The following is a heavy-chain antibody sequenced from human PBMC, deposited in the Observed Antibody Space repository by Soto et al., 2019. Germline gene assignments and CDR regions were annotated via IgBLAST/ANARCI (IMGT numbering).Heavy chain of an antibody. D-gene: IGHD3-3*02. CDR2: ISSSSSDI. CDR1: GFTFSSYS. CDR3: ARDRIFGVAYEAFDI. Sequence: EVQLVESGGGLVKPGGSLRLSCAASGFTFSSYSMNWVRQAPGKGLEWVSSISSSSSDIYYADSVKGRFTISRDNAKNSLYLQMNSLRAEDTAVYYCARDRIFGVAYEAFDIWGQGTMVTVSS. V-gene: IGHV3-21*01. J-gene: IGHJ3*02.